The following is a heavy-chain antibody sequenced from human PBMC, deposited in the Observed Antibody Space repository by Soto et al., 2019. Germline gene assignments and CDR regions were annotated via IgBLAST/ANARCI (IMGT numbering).Heavy chain of an antibody. CDR1: GFTFRDYY. Sequence: GGSLRLSCAASGFTFRDYYMSWIRQAPGKGLEWVSYISSSGTTIYYADSVKGRFTISRDNAKNSLYLQMNSLRAEDTAVYYRARNFRGSYYFDYWGQGTVVTVSS. D-gene: IGHD1-26*01. J-gene: IGHJ4*02. CDR2: ISSSGTTI. CDR3: ARNFRGSYYFDY. V-gene: IGHV3-11*01.